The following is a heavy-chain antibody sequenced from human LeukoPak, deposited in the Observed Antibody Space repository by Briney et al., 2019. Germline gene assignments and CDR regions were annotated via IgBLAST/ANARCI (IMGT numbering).Heavy chain of an antibody. Sequence: PGGSLRLSCAASGFTFTAYAMSWVRQAPGKGLEWVSAINDAGVSTYYADSVKGRFTISRDNSKKTLFLQINSLRAEDTAVYYCAGGYSSGWYAIDYWGQGTLVTV. CDR2: INDAGVST. D-gene: IGHD6-19*01. CDR3: AGGYSSGWYAIDY. V-gene: IGHV3-23*01. CDR1: GFTFTAYA. J-gene: IGHJ4*02.